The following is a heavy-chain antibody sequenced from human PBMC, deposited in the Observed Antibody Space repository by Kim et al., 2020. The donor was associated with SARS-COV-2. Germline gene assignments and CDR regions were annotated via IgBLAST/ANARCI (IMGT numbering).Heavy chain of an antibody. J-gene: IGHJ4*02. CDR2: IYYSGST. CDR3: AVYYYDSSGYYYYFDY. CDR1: GGSISSSSYY. Sequence: SETLSLTCTVSGGSISSSSYYWGWIRQPPGKGLEWIGSIYYSGSTYYNPSLKSRVTISVDTSKNQFSLKLSSVTAADTAVYYCAVYYYDSSGYYYYFDYWGQGTLVTVSS. V-gene: IGHV4-39*01. D-gene: IGHD3-22*01.